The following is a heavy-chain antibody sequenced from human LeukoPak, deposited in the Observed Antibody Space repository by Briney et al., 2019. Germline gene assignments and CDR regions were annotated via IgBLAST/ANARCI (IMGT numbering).Heavy chain of an antibody. D-gene: IGHD3-10*01. CDR2: INPKTGGT. V-gene: IGHV1-2*02. J-gene: IGHJ4*02. CDR3: ARDGRLTIFVRGIITEGSPPKN. CDR1: GYTFTDSY. Sequence: GASVKVSCKSSGYTFTDSYMHWVRQAPGPGLEWMGWINPKTGGTKYTQSYQGRVNMTRDTSIRTAYIELNSLRSDDTDVYYCARDGRLTIFVRGIITEGSPPKNWGQGTLVTVSS.